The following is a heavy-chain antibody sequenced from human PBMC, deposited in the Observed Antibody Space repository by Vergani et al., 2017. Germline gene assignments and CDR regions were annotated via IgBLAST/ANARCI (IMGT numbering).Heavy chain of an antibody. CDR1: GGSFSGYY. Sequence: QVQLQQWGAGLLKPSETLSLTCAVYGGSFSGYYWSWIRPPPGKGLEWIGEINHSGSTNYNPSLKSRVTISVDTSKNQFSLKLSSVTAADTAVYYCARGTTIFGSNAFDIWGQGTMVTVSS. CDR2: INHSGST. CDR3: ARGTTIFGSNAFDI. J-gene: IGHJ3*02. V-gene: IGHV4-34*01. D-gene: IGHD3-3*01.